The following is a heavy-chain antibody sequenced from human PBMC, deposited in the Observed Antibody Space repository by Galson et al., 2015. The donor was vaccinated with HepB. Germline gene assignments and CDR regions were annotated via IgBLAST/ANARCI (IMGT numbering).Heavy chain of an antibody. CDR3: ARGRGSSSGGFDP. V-gene: IGHV4-34*01. CDR2: INHSGST. J-gene: IGHJ5*02. CDR1: GGSFSGYY. Sequence: ETLSLTCAVYGGSFSGYYWSWIRQPPGKGLEWIGEINHSGSTNYNPSLKSRVTISVDTSKNQFSLKLSSVTAADTAVYYCARGRGSSSGGFDPWGQGPLVTVSS. D-gene: IGHD6-13*01.